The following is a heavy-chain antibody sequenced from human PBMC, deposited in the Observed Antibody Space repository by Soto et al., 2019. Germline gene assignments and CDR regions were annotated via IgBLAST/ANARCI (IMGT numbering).Heavy chain of an antibody. D-gene: IGHD3-10*01. CDR2: IIPILGIA. CDR3: APTAHYGSGSYSDY. J-gene: IGHJ4*02. V-gene: IGHV1-69*02. Sequence: SVKVSCKTSGGTFSRYTISWVRQAPGQGLEWMGRIIPILGIANYAQKFQGRVTITADKSTSTAYMELSSLRSEDTAVYYCAPTAHYGSGSYSDYWGQGTLVTVSS. CDR1: GGTFSRYT.